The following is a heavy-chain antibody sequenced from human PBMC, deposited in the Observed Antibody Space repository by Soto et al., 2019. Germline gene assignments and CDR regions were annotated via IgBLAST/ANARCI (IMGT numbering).Heavy chain of an antibody. CDR2: ISSSSSYI. V-gene: IGHV3-21*04. D-gene: IGHD6-13*01. CDR3: ARHAAPGTALRNFDP. CDR1: GFTFSSYS. J-gene: IGHJ5*02. Sequence: SLRLSCAASGFTFSSYSMNWVRQAPGKGLEWVSSISSSSSYIYYADSVKGQVTISADKSINTAYLQWSSLKASDTAMYYCARHAAPGTALRNFDPWGQGTLVTVSS.